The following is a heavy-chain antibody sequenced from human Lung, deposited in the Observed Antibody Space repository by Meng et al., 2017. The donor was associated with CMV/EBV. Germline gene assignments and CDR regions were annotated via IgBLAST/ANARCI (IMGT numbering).Heavy chain of an antibody. CDR3: AKVYGSGSYRNDY. D-gene: IGHD3-10*01. V-gene: IGHV3-23*01. CDR1: GFSFNSYA. J-gene: IGHJ4*02. CDR2: ITGTGGNT. Sequence: ASGFSFNSYAMIWVCQAPGKGLEWVSAITGTGGNTYYADSVTGRFTISRDNSKNTLYLQMNSLRAEDTAVYYCAKVYGSGSYRNDYWGQGTLVTVSS.